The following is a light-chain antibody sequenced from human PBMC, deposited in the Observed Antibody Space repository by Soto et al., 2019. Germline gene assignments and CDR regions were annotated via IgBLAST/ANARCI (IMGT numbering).Light chain of an antibody. Sequence: MVLTPCPSNLSLSRGGVGTLSGRASQSVSSYLGWYQQKPGQAPRLLIYDASNRATGIPARFSGSGSGTDFTLTISSLEPEDFAVYYCQHRSNWPLTFGGGTEVDIK. CDR3: QHRSNWPLT. J-gene: IGKJ4*01. V-gene: IGKV3-11*01. CDR2: DAS. CDR1: QSVSSY.